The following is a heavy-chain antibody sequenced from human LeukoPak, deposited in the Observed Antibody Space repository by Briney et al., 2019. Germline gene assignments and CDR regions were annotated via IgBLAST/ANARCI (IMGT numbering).Heavy chain of an antibody. CDR3: AREGIAARSDAFDI. CDR1: GYTFTGYY. D-gene: IGHD6-6*01. CDR2: INPNSGGT. V-gene: IGHV1-2*02. Sequence: ASVKVSCKASGYTFTGYYMHWVRQAPGQGLEWMGWINPNSGGTNYAQKFQGRVTITRNTSISTAYMELSSLRSEDTAVYYCAREGIAARSDAFDIWSQGTMVTVSS. J-gene: IGHJ3*02.